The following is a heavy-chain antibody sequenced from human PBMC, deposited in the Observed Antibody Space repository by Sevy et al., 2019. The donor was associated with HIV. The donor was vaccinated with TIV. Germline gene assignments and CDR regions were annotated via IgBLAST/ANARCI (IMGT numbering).Heavy chain of an antibody. J-gene: IGHJ4*02. Sequence: ASVKVSCKISGYTFTTYHITWVRQAPGQGPECMGRISPHNGDRNYAPTFQGRVTMITDKSTSTAYMELRSLRSDDTAVYYCARAHCSGGRCYSLAYWGQGTLVTVSS. CDR3: ARAHCSGGRCYSLAY. CDR2: ISPHNGDR. V-gene: IGHV1-18*01. CDR1: GYTFTTYH. D-gene: IGHD2-15*01.